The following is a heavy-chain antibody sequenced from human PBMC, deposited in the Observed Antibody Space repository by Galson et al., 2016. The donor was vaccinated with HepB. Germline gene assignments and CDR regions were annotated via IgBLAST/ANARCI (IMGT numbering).Heavy chain of an antibody. D-gene: IGHD3-16*01. CDR1: GFSLTTTKVC. Sequence: PALVKPTQTLTLTCTFSGFSLTTTKVCVSWIRQPPGKALEWLALIDGDDDKYYSTSLKTRLSISKDTSKNQVVLTMTNMDPVDTATYYCARIASPFSYWYFDLWGRGTPVTVSA. V-gene: IGHV2-70*01. CDR2: IDGDDDK. CDR3: ARIASPFSYWYFDL. J-gene: IGHJ2*01.